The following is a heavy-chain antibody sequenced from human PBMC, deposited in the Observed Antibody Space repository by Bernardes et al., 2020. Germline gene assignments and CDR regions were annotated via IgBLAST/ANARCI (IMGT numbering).Heavy chain of an antibody. J-gene: IGHJ5*02. V-gene: IGHV1-69*06. CDR2: IIPIFGTA. CDR3: ARAITIFGVAGGDWFDP. Sequence: SVKVSCKASGGTFSSYAISWVRQAPGQGLEWMGGIIPIFGTANYAQKFQGRVTITADKSTSTAYMELSSLRSEDTAVYYCARAITIFGVAGGDWFDPWGQGTLVTVSS. D-gene: IGHD3-3*01. CDR1: GGTFSSYA.